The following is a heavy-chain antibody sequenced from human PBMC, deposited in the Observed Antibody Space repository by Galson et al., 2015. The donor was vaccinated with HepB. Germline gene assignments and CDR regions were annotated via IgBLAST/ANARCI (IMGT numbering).Heavy chain of an antibody. CDR3: AKGVDMTTVTPLGH. J-gene: IGHJ4*02. CDR2: ISYDGSNK. D-gene: IGHD4-17*01. V-gene: IGHV3-30*18. Sequence: SLRLSCAASGFTFSSYGMHWVRQAPGKGLEWVAVISYDGSNKYYADSVKGRFTISRDNSKNTLYLQMNSLRAEDTAVYYCAKGVDMTTVTPLGHWGQRTLVTVSS. CDR1: GFTFSSYG.